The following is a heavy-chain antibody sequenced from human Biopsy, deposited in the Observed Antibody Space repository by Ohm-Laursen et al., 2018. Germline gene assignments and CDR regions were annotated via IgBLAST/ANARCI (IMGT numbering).Heavy chain of an antibody. CDR1: GFTFNDFA. V-gene: IGHV3-23*01. CDR2: IDSSAAST. D-gene: IGHD4-17*01. J-gene: IGHJ4*02. CDR3: ASDLNGDPSAFDY. Sequence: SLRLSCAASGFTFNDFAMTWVRQDPGKGLDWVSSIDSSAASTFYADSVKGRFTISRDNSKNTLFLQMNSLRAADTAIYYCASDLNGDPSAFDYWGQGTPVTVSS.